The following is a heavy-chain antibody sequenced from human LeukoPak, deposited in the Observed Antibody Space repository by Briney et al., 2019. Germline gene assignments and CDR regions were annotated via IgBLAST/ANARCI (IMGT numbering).Heavy chain of an antibody. V-gene: IGHV1-69*05. CDR2: IIPIFGTA. D-gene: IGHD1-26*01. CDR1: GYTFTSYD. CDR3: ARGIVGAHTFDY. J-gene: IGHJ4*02. Sequence: SVKVSCKASGYTFTSYDINWVRQATGQGLEWMGWIIPIFGTANYAQKFQGRVTITTDESTSTAYMELSSLRSEDTAVYYCARGIVGAHTFDYWGQGTLVTVSS.